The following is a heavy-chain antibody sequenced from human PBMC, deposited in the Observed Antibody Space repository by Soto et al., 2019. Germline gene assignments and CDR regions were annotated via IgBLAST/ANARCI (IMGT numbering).Heavy chain of an antibody. D-gene: IGHD4-17*01. Sequence: GGSLRLSCAASGFTFSSYAMHWVRQAPGKGLEWVAVISYDGSNKYYADSVKGRFTISRDNSKNTLYLQMNSLRAEDMAVYYCAGVRHDYGDYYYYGMDVWGQGTTVTVSS. CDR1: GFTFSSYA. J-gene: IGHJ6*02. CDR2: ISYDGSNK. V-gene: IGHV3-30*04. CDR3: AGVRHDYGDYYYYGMDV.